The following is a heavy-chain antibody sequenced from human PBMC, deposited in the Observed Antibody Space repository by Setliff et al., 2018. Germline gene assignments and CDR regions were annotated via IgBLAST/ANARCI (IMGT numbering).Heavy chain of an antibody. Sequence: SETLSLTCTVSGGSLSGASIVTWIRQPPGKGLEFIGYVFYSGDTKSNPSLKSRFTMSVDTSKNQFSLKLRSVTAADTAVYYCARGLEGEDYFYYMDVWGKGNTVTVSS. J-gene: IGHJ6*03. CDR1: GGSLSGAS. CDR2: VFYSGDT. V-gene: IGHV4-59*12. D-gene: IGHD2-21*01. CDR3: ARGLEGEDYFYYMDV.